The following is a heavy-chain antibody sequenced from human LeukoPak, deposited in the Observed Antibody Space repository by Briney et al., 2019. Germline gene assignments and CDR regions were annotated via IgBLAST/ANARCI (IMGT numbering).Heavy chain of an antibody. J-gene: IGHJ6*03. V-gene: IGHV4-4*07. D-gene: IGHD3-22*01. CDR1: GGSISSYY. CDR3: ARATHYYYESSGYYYAYYYYMDV. CDR2: IYTSGST. Sequence: SETLSLTCTVPGGSISSYYWSWIRQPAGKGLEWIGRIYTSGSTNYNPSLKSRVTISVDKSKNQLSLKLSSVTAADTAVSYCARATHYYYESSGYYYAYYYYMDVWGKGTTVTVSS.